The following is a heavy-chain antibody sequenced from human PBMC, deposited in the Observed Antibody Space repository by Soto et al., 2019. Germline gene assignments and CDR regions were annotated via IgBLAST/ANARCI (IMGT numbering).Heavy chain of an antibody. J-gene: IGHJ5*02. CDR2: INAATGGT. CDR1: GYTFTSYA. D-gene: IGHD1-7*01. V-gene: IGHV1-3*01. Sequence: GASVKVSCKASGYTFTSYAVHWAREAPGHRLEWMGWINAATGGTYYAQNFQGRVSITRDTSASAVYMELRSLRSEDTAMYYCARVRDRTGTRYPSFDPWGQGTLVTVSS. CDR3: ARVRDRTGTRYPSFDP.